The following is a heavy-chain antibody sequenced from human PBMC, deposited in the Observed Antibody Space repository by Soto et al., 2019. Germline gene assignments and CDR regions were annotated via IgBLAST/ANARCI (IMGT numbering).Heavy chain of an antibody. CDR1: GFSFGGHG. CDR2: ISGSGATT. J-gene: IGHJ4*02. CDR3: AKALGGYPRLAFDS. Sequence: EVQLLESGGGLVQPGGSLRLSCAASGFSFGGHGMGWVRQAPGKGLEWVSSISGSGATTYYADSVRGRFSISRDNSMNRVYLKMTGKRVDDRAVYYCAKALGGYPRLAFDSWGQGTLV. D-gene: IGHD6-13*01. V-gene: IGHV3-23*01.